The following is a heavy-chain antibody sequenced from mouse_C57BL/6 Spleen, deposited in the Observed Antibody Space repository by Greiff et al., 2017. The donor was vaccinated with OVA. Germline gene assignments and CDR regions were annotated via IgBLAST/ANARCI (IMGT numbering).Heavy chain of an antibody. J-gene: IGHJ2*01. CDR2: IDPSDSYT. CDR1: GYTFTSYW. V-gene: IGHV1-69*01. CDR3: TSWGSGQTGLDY. D-gene: IGHD4-1*01. Sequence: QVQLQQPGAELVMPGASVKLSCKASGYTFTSYWMHWVKQRPGQGLEWIGEIDPSDSYTNYNQKFKGKSTLTVDKSSSTAYMQLSSLTSEDSAVYYCTSWGSGQTGLDYWGQGTTLTVSS.